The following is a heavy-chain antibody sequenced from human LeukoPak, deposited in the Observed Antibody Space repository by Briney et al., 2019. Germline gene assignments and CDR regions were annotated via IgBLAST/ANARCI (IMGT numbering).Heavy chain of an antibody. CDR3: ARRRYYDGSGYLE. J-gene: IGHJ1*01. CDR2: IYYSGRT. CDR1: GDSVSRSDSY. D-gene: IGHD3-22*01. V-gene: IGHV4-39*01. Sequence: SETLSLTCSVSGDSVSRSDSYWDWIRQPPGKGLEWIGTIYYSGRTYYSPSLKSRVTMSADPSNNQFSLNLRSVTAADTAVYYCARRRYYDGSGYLEWGQGTLFSVSS.